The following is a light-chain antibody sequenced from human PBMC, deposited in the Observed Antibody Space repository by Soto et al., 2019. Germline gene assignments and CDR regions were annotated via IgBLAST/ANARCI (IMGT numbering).Light chain of an antibody. CDR1: QSVAKNY. Sequence: EIVLTQSPGTLSLSPGERATLSCRASQSVAKNYLAWYQRKPGQAPRLLVDGASSRATGIPDRFSGSGSGTDFALTISRLEPEDFAVFYCQQYAASPITFGGGTKVEIK. CDR3: QQYAASPIT. V-gene: IGKV3-20*01. J-gene: IGKJ4*01. CDR2: GAS.